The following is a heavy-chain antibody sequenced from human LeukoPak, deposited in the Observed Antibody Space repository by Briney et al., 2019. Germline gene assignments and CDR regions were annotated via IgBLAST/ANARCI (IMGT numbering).Heavy chain of an antibody. J-gene: IGHJ5*02. V-gene: IGHV1-18*01. CDR1: GYTFTSYS. Sequence: GASVKVSCKASGYTFTSYSISWERQAPGQGVEGMGWISAYNGNTNYAQKLQGRVTMTTDTSTSTAYMELRSLRSDDTAVYYCARTVRYFGFDPWGQGTLVTVSS. D-gene: IGHD3-9*01. CDR2: ISAYNGNT. CDR3: ARTVRYFGFDP.